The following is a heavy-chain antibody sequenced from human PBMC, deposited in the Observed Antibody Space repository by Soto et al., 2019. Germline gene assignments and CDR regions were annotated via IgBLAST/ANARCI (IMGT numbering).Heavy chain of an antibody. V-gene: IGHV4-4*07. Sequence: PSETLSLTCTVSGGSINSYYCIFIRQSAGKGLEWIVRVYSSGSTFYNPSLKSRLTMSVDTPNNQFSLKLSSVTAADTAVYSCARDKGDSRIDYWGLRTLVTVSS. CDR1: GGSINSYY. CDR3: ARDKGDSRIDY. D-gene: IGHD3-22*01. CDR2: VYSSGST. J-gene: IGHJ4*02.